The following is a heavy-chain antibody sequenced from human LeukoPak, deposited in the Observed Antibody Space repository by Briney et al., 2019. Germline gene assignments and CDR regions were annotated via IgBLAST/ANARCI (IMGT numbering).Heavy chain of an antibody. Sequence: SETLSLTCAVYGGSFSGYYWSWIRQPPGKGLEWIGEINHSGSTNYNPSLKSRVTISVDTSKNQFSLKLSSVTAADTAVYYCARGGVYYYGSGRPKPYNWFDPWDQGTLVTVSS. CDR1: GGSFSGYY. CDR2: INHSGST. D-gene: IGHD3-10*01. CDR3: ARGGVYYYGSGRPKPYNWFDP. V-gene: IGHV4-34*01. J-gene: IGHJ5*02.